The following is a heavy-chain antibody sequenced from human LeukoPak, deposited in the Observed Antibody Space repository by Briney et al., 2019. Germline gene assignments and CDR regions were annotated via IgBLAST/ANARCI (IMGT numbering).Heavy chain of an antibody. CDR1: GGTFSSHA. J-gene: IGHJ5*02. CDR3: ARAHFGLETGYNWFDP. CDR2: IIPIFGTA. V-gene: IGHV1-69*13. Sequence: SVKVSCKASGGTFSSHAISWVRQAPGQGLEWMGGIIPIFGTANYAQKFQGRVTITADESTSTAYMELCSLRSEDTAVYYCARAHFGLETGYNWFDPWGQGTLVTVSS. D-gene: IGHD3-3*01.